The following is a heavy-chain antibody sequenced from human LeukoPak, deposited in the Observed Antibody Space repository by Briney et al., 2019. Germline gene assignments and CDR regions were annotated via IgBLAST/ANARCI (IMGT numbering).Heavy chain of an antibody. D-gene: IGHD4-17*01. V-gene: IGHV3-7*03. CDR1: GFTFSSYW. J-gene: IGHJ6*03. CDR3: AKRLDDFHYGDHPDYMDV. Sequence: GGPLRLSCAASGFTFSSYWMSWVRQAPGKGLEWVANIKQDGSEKYYVDSVKGRFTISRDNAKNSLYLQMNSLRAEDTAVYYCAKRLDDFHYGDHPDYMDVWGKGTTVTVSS. CDR2: IKQDGSEK.